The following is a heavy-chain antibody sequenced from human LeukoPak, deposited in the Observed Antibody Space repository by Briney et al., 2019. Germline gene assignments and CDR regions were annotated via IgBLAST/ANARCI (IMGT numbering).Heavy chain of an antibody. CDR2: IIPIFGTA. CDR3: ASGSYHTDAFDI. Sequence: SSVKVSCKASGGTFSSYAIRWVRQAPGQGLEWMGGIIPIFGTANYAQKFQGRVTITADKSTSTAYMELSSLRSEDTAVYYCASGSYHTDAFDIWGQGTMVTVSS. D-gene: IGHD1-26*01. V-gene: IGHV1-69*06. CDR1: GGTFSSYA. J-gene: IGHJ3*02.